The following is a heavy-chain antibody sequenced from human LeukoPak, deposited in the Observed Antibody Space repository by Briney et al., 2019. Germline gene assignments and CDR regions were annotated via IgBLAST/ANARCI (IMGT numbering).Heavy chain of an antibody. CDR2: IYYSGST. D-gene: IGHD6-19*01. CDR3: ARRGLSSSGWYGGAFDI. Sequence: SETLSLTCTVSGGSISSSSYYWGWIRQPPGKGLEWIGGIYYSGSTYYNPSLKSRVTISVDTSKDQFSLKLSSVTAADTAVYYCARRGLSSSGWYGGAFDIWGQGTMVTVSS. V-gene: IGHV4-39*01. CDR1: GGSISSSSYY. J-gene: IGHJ3*02.